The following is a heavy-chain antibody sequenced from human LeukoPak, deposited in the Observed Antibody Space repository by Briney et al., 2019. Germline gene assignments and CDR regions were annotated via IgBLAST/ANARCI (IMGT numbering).Heavy chain of an antibody. CDR3: ASPGGDIVEANKHYYMDV. V-gene: IGHV3-11*01. Sequence: GGSLRLSCAASGFTFSDYYMSWIRQAPGKGLEWVSYISSSGSTIYYADSVKGRFTISRDNAKNSLYLQMNSLRAEDTAVYYCASPGGDIVEANKHYYMDVWGKGTTVTVSS. D-gene: IGHD2-15*01. CDR2: ISSSGSTI. CDR1: GFTFSDYY. J-gene: IGHJ6*03.